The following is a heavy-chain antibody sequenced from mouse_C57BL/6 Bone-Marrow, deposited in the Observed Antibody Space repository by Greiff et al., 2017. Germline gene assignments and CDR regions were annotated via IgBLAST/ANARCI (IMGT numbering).Heavy chain of an antibody. CDR1: GFSFNTYA. CDR3: VRHSAQARGYAMDY. D-gene: IGHD3-2*02. V-gene: IGHV10-1*01. CDR2: IRSKSNNYAT. Sequence: EVQLVASGGGLVQPKGSLKLSCAASGFSFNTYAMNWVRQAPGKGLEWVARIRSKSNNYATYYADSVKDRFTISRDDSESMLYLQMNNLKTEDTAMYYCVRHSAQARGYAMDYWGQGTSVTVSS. J-gene: IGHJ4*01.